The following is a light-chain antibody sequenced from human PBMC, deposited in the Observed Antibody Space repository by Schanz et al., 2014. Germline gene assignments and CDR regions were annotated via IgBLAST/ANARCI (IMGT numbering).Light chain of an antibody. V-gene: IGLV1-44*01. J-gene: IGLJ1*01. CDR1: SSNIGSNT. CDR3: QSYDNSLSGHYV. CDR2: SNT. Sequence: QSVLTQPPSASGTPGQRVTITCSGTSSNIGSNTVNWYQHLPGMAPKLLIYSNTQRPSGVPDRFSASKSGTSASLAISGLQSEDEATYYCQSYDNSLSGHYVFGTGTKLTVL.